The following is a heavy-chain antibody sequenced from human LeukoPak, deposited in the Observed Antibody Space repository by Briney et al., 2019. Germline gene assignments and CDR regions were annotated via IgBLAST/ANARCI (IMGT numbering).Heavy chain of an antibody. CDR3: ARGRSMGV. Sequence: GGSLRLSCAASGFSFSTYCMTWGRQAPGKGLEWVATIKYDGSEKYYVDSVKGRFTISRDNAKNSLYLQMNSLRAEDTAVYYCARGRSMGVWGQGTTVTVSS. J-gene: IGHJ6*02. V-gene: IGHV3-7*01. CDR2: IKYDGSEK. CDR1: GFSFSTYC.